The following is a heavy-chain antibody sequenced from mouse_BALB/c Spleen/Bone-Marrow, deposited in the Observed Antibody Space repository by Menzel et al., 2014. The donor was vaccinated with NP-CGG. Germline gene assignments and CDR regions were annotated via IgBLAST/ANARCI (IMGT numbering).Heavy chain of an antibody. Sequence: EVQGVESGGGLVKPGGSLKLSCAVSGFTFSSYTMSWVRQTPEKRLEWVATITSGGGYTYYPDSVKGRFTISRDNAKSTLYLQMSSLKSEDTATYYCTRDLYDGYSYYAMDYWGQGTSVTVSS. V-gene: IGHV5-6-4*01. CDR3: TRDLYDGYSYYAMDY. CDR1: GFTFSSYT. J-gene: IGHJ4*01. CDR2: ITSGGGYT. D-gene: IGHD2-3*01.